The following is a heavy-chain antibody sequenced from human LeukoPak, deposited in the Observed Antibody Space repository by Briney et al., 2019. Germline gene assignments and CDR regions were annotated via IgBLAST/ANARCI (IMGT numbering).Heavy chain of an antibody. Sequence: ASVKVSCKASGYTFTGYYMHWVRQAPGQGLEWMGWINPNSGGTNYAQKFQGRVTMTRDTSTSTAYMELSRLRSDDTAVYYCASSPITIFGVVTFDFDYWGQGTLVTVSS. CDR3: ASSPITIFGVVTFDFDY. CDR1: GYTFTGYY. D-gene: IGHD3-3*01. J-gene: IGHJ4*02. V-gene: IGHV1-2*02. CDR2: INPNSGGT.